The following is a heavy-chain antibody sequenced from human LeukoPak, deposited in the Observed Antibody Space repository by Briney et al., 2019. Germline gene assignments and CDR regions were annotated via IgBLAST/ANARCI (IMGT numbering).Heavy chain of an antibody. Sequence: GRSLRLSCAASGFTFNSYNMNWVRQAPGKGLEWVSSISSSSSYIYYADSVKGRFTISRDNAKNSLYLQMNSLRAEDTAVYYCARDKIAAAGTDYYYGMDVWGQGTTVTVSS. D-gene: IGHD6-13*01. V-gene: IGHV3-21*01. CDR2: ISSSSSYI. CDR3: ARDKIAAAGTDYYYGMDV. J-gene: IGHJ6*02. CDR1: GFTFNSYN.